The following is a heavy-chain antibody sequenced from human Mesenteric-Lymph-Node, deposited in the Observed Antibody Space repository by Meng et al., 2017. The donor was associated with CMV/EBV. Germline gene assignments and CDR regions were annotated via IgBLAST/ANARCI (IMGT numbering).Heavy chain of an antibody. J-gene: IGHJ4*02. Sequence: GESLKISCAASGFTFSSYWMHWVRQAPGKGLVWVSHINSDGSSTTYADSVKGRFTISRDSAKNTLYLQMNSLTAEDTAVYYCASIWSGWYFDHWGQGTLVTVSS. V-gene: IGHV3-74*01. CDR3: ASIWSGWYFDH. CDR1: GFTFSSYW. CDR2: INSDGSST. D-gene: IGHD6-19*01.